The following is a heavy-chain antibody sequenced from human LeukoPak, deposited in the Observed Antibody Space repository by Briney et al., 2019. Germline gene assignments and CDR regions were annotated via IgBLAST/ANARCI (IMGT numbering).Heavy chain of an antibody. CDR3: AKDMREHIAATGLGY. J-gene: IGHJ4*02. D-gene: IGHD6-6*01. Sequence: GGSLRLSCAASGFTFDDYAMHWVRQAPGKGLEWVSGISWDSATIGYADSVKGRFTISRDNANNSLYLQMNSLRAEDTALYYCAKDMREHIAATGLGYWGQGTLVTVSS. V-gene: IGHV3-9*01. CDR1: GFTFDDYA. CDR2: ISWDSATI.